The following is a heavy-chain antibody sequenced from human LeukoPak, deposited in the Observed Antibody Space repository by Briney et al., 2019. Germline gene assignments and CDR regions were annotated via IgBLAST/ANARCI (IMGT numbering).Heavy chain of an antibody. D-gene: IGHD3-3*01. Sequence: GGSLRLSCAASGFTVSSNYMSWVRQAPGKGLEWVSVIYSGGSTYYADSVKGRFTISRDNSKNTLYLQMNSLRAEDTAVYYCARTYYDFWSGYIPHYYYYMDVWGKGTTVTVSS. CDR1: GFTVSSNY. CDR3: ARTYYDFWSGYIPHYYYYMDV. CDR2: IYSGGST. J-gene: IGHJ6*03. V-gene: IGHV3-53*01.